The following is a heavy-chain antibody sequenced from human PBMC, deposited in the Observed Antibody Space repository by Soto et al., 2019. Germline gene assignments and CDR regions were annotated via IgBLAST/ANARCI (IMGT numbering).Heavy chain of an antibody. CDR2: IYPGDSDT. Sequence: PGESLEISCKGSGYSFTSYWIGWVRQMPGKGLEWMGIIYPGDSDTRYSPSFQGQVTISADKSISTAYLQWSSLKASDTAMYYCARHRSVTGTNYGMDVWGQGTTVTVS. D-gene: IGHD1-1*01. CDR1: GYSFTSYW. CDR3: ARHRSVTGTNYGMDV. J-gene: IGHJ6*02. V-gene: IGHV5-51*01.